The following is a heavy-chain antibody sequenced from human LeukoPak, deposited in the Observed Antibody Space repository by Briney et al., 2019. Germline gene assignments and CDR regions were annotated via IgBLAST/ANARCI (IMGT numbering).Heavy chain of an antibody. V-gene: IGHV3-30*03. CDR2: ISYDGSNK. CDR1: GFTFSYAW. D-gene: IGHD3-10*01. Sequence: GGSLRLSCAASGFTFSYAWMSWVRQAPGKGLEWVAVISYDGSNKYYADSVKGRFTISRDNSKNTLYLQMNSLRAEDTAVYYCARAMVRGVHFDYWGQGTLVTVSS. CDR3: ARAMVRGVHFDY. J-gene: IGHJ4*02.